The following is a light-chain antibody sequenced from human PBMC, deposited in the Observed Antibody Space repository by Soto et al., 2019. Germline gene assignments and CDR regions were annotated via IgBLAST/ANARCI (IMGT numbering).Light chain of an antibody. CDR1: QSISSW. CDR3: QQYNSYLYT. V-gene: IGKV1-5*01. J-gene: IGKJ2*01. Sequence: DIQMTQSPSTLSASVGDRVTITCRASQSISSWLPWYQQKPGKAPKLLIYDASSLESGVPSRFSGSGSETEFTLTISSLQPDDFATYYCQQYNSYLYTFGQGTKLEIK. CDR2: DAS.